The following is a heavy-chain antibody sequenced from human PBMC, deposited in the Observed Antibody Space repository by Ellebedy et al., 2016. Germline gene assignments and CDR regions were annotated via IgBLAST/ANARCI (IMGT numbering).Heavy chain of an antibody. V-gene: IGHV3-13*01. CDR2: IGTVGDT. Sequence: GESLKISXAASGFTFSSFDMHWVRQATGKGLEWVSAIGTVGDTYYPGSVKGRFTISRENAKNSLYLQMNSLRAGDTAVYYCAKGLRFDWLLSIDYWGQGTLVTVSS. CDR3: AKGLRFDWLLSIDY. D-gene: IGHD3-9*01. CDR1: GFTFSSFD. J-gene: IGHJ4*02.